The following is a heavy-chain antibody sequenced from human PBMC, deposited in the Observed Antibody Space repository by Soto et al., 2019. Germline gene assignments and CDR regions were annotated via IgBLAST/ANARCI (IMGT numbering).Heavy chain of an antibody. V-gene: IGHV1-8*01. D-gene: IGHD1-20*01. J-gene: IGHJ3*02. CDR3: ASVTGPDGDAFDI. CDR1: GYTFTSYD. CDR2: MNPNGGNT. Sequence: QVQLVQSGAEVKKPGASVKVSCKASGYTFTSYDINWVRQATGQGLEWMGWMNPNGGNTGYAQKFQGRVNMTRNTSISTAYMELSSLRSEDTAVYYCASVTGPDGDAFDIWGQGTMVTVSS.